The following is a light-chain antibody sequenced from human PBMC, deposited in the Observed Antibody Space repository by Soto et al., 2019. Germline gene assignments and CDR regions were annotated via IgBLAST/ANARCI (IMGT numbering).Light chain of an antibody. J-gene: IGLJ1*01. CDR3: AAWDDSLSAHYV. CDR2: RNN. V-gene: IGLV1-47*01. CDR1: SSNIGSNY. Sequence: SDLTQPPSASGTPGQRVTISCSGSSSNIGSNYVYWYQQLPGTAPKLLIYRNNQRPSGVPDRFSGSKSGTSASLAISGLRSEDEADYYCAAWDDSLSAHYVFGTGTKVTVL.